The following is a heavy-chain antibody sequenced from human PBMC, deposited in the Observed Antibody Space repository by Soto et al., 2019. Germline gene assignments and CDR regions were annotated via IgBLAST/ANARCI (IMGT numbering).Heavy chain of an antibody. CDR1: GGSISSSY. Sequence: SATLSLTCTVSGGSISSSYWSWIRQPPGKELEWVGYIYYTGSTYYSPSLKSRITISLDASRTQFSLKLSSVTAADTAVYYCARDFWFEELSGGYYQYAMDVWGQGTTVT. J-gene: IGHJ6*02. V-gene: IGHV4-59*01. D-gene: IGHD3-10*01. CDR2: IYYTGST. CDR3: ARDFWFEELSGGYYQYAMDV.